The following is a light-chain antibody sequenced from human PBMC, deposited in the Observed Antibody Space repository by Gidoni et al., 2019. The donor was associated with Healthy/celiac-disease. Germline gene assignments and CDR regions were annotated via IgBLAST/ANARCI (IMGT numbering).Light chain of an antibody. CDR1: QRVSSY. CDR2: DAS. Sequence: EIVLTQSPATLSLSPGERATLSCRASQRVSSYLAWYQQKPGQAPRLLIYDASNRATGIPARFSGSVSGTDFTLTISSLEPEDFAVYYCQQRSNLLTFGGGTKVEIK. V-gene: IGKV3-11*01. J-gene: IGKJ4*01. CDR3: QQRSNLLT.